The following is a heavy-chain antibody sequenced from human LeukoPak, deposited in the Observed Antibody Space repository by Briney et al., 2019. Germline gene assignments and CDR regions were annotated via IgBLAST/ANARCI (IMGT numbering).Heavy chain of an antibody. D-gene: IGHD3-10*01. Sequence: SETLSLTCTVSGDSISSGDYYWSWIRQPAGKGLEWIGRIYTSGSTNYNPSLKSRVTMSVDTSKNQFSLKLSSVTAADTAVYYCARVYREYYYGSGSSNWFDPWGQGTLVTVSS. CDR2: IYTSGST. J-gene: IGHJ5*02. CDR1: GDSISSGDYY. CDR3: ARVYREYYYGSGSSNWFDP. V-gene: IGHV4-61*02.